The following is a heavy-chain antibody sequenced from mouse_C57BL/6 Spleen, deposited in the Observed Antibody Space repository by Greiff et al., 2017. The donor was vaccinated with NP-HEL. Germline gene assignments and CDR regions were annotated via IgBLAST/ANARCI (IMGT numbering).Heavy chain of an antibody. CDR1: GFTFSSYA. D-gene: IGHD5-1*01. CDR2: ISDGGSYT. V-gene: IGHV5-4*03. J-gene: IGHJ2*01. Sequence: EVKVVESGGGLVKPGGSLKLSCAASGFTFSSYAMSWVRQTPEKRLEWVATISDGGSYTYYPDNVKGRFTISRDNAKNNLYLQMSHLKSEDTAMYYCARGSTLFDYWGQGTTLTVSS. CDR3: ARGSTLFDY.